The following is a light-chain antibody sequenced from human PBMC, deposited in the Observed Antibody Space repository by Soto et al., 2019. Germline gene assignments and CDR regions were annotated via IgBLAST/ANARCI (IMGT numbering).Light chain of an antibody. Sequence: ETVLTQSPGTLSLSPGERATLSCRASQSLRSTVAWYQQKPGQAPRLLIYGASTRTTGIPARFSGSGSGTEFTLTISSLQSEDFALYHCQQYDDWPTTFGQGTKVDIK. V-gene: IGKV3-15*01. J-gene: IGKJ1*01. CDR1: QSLRST. CDR2: GAS. CDR3: QQYDDWPTT.